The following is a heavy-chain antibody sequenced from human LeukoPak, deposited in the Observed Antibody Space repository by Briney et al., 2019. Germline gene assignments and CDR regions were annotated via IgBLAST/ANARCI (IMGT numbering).Heavy chain of an antibody. D-gene: IGHD3-10*01. Sequence: RASVKVSCKASGYTFTGYYMHWVRQAPGQGLEWMGWINPNSGGTNYAQKFQGRVTMTRDTSISTAYMELSRLRSDDTAVYYCARDHVRRIWFGELLSNWFDPWGQGTLVTVSS. V-gene: IGHV1-2*02. CDR3: ARDHVRRIWFGELLSNWFDP. CDR1: GYTFTGYY. CDR2: INPNSGGT. J-gene: IGHJ5*02.